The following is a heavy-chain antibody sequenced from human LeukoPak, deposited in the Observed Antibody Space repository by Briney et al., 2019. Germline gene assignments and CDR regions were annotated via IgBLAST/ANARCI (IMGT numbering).Heavy chain of an antibody. Sequence: GASVKVSCKASGGTFSSYAISWVRQAPGQGLEWMGGIIPIFGTANYAQKFQGRVTITADESTSTAYMELSSLRSEDTAVYYCAGDEYGSGSMYGMDVWGQGTTVTVSS. CDR3: AGDEYGSGSMYGMDV. V-gene: IGHV1-69*13. CDR2: IIPIFGTA. D-gene: IGHD3-10*01. CDR1: GGTFSSYA. J-gene: IGHJ6*02.